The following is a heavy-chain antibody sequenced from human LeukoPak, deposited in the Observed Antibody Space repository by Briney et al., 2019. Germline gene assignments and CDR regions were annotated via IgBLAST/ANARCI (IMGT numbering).Heavy chain of an antibody. Sequence: GGSLRLSCAASGFTFSSYAMSWVRQAPGKGLEWVSGISGRGGSTYYADSVKGRFTISRDNSKNTLYLQMNSLRAEDTAVYYCAKASGITAAGTLLDVWGQGTTVTVSS. CDR2: ISGRGGST. CDR1: GFTFSSYA. V-gene: IGHV3-23*01. J-gene: IGHJ6*02. D-gene: IGHD6-13*01. CDR3: AKASGITAAGTLLDV.